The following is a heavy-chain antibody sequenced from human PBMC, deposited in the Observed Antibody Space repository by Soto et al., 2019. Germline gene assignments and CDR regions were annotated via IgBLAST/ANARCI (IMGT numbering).Heavy chain of an antibody. CDR2: INAGGGYT. J-gene: IGHJ4*02. CDR1: GYSFTNYY. CDR3: ARVYCSGGSCYGIDY. Sequence: ASVKVSCKASGYSFTNYYMHWVRQAPGQGLEWMGTINAGGGYTTYAQRFQGRVTMTRDTSTSTVYVELSSLRSEDTAVYYCARVYCSGGSCYGIDYWGQGTLVTVSS. V-gene: IGHV1-46*01. D-gene: IGHD2-15*01.